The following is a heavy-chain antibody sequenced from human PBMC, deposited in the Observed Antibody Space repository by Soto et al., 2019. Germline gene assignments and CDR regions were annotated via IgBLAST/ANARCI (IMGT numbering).Heavy chain of an antibody. CDR2: MNPDGSQT. CDR1: GFTYSNYW. D-gene: IGHD3-3*01. V-gene: IGHV3-7*03. Sequence: PGGSLRLSCVTSGFTYSNYWMAWVRQVPGKGLEWVAYMNPDGSQTFYVDSVKGRFTISRDNAKNSLYLQVSSLRIDDTAVYYCAREPRLLDYWGQGTLVTVSS. CDR3: AREPRLLDY. J-gene: IGHJ4*02.